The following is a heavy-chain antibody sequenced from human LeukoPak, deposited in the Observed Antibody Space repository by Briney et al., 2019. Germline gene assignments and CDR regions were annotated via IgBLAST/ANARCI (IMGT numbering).Heavy chain of an antibody. D-gene: IGHD3-3*01. CDR1: GFTFSSCS. CDR2: ISSSSSTI. V-gene: IGHV3-48*04. Sequence: QPGGSLRLSCAASGFTFSSCSMNWVRQAPGKGLEWVSYISSSSSTIYYTDSVKGRFTISRDNAKNSLYLQMNSLRAEDTAVYYCARDERAVFLVVHSFDYWGQGTLVTVSS. CDR3: ARDERAVFLVVHSFDY. J-gene: IGHJ4*02.